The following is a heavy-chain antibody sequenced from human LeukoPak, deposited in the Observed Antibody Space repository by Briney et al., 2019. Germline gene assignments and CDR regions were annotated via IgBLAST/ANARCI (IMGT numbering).Heavy chain of an antibody. Sequence: SETLSLTCAVYGGSFSGYYWSWIRHPPGKGLEWIGEINHSGSTNYNPSLKSRVTISVDTSKNQFSLKLSSVTAADTAVYYCASDYSTNYWGQGTLVTVSS. CDR1: GGSFSGYY. D-gene: IGHD4-11*01. J-gene: IGHJ4*02. CDR3: ASDYSTNY. V-gene: IGHV4-34*01. CDR2: INHSGST.